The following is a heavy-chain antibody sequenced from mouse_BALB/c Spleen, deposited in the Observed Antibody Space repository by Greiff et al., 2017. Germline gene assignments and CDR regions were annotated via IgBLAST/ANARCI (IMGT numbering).Heavy chain of an antibody. CDR2: ISYSGST. V-gene: IGHV3-2*02. CDR1: GYSITSDYA. D-gene: IGHD2-4*01. Sequence: EVQGVESGPGLVKPSQSLSLTCTVTGYSITSDYAWNWIRQFPGNKLEWMGYISYSGSTSYNPSLKSRISITRDTSKNQFFLQLNSVTTEDTATYYCARGGDYEGNAMDYWGQGTSVTVSS. CDR3: ARGGDYEGNAMDY. J-gene: IGHJ4*01.